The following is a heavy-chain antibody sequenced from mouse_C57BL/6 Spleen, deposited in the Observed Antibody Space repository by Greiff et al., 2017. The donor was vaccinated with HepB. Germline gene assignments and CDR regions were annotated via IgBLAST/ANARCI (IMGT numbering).Heavy chain of an antibody. J-gene: IGHJ3*01. D-gene: IGHD4-1*01. CDR2: IDPSDSYT. CDR3: ARYGTAWFAY. Sequence: QVQLKESGAELVMPGASVKLSCKASGYTFTRYWMHWVKQRPGQGLEWIGEIDPSDSYTNYNQKFKSKSTLTVDKSSSTAYMQLSSLTSEDSAVYYCARYGTAWFAYWGQGTLVTVSA. V-gene: IGHV1-69*01. CDR1: GYTFTRYW.